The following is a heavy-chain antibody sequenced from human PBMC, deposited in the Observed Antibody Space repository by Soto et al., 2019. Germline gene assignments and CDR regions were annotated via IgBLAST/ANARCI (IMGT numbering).Heavy chain of an antibody. V-gene: IGHV1-2*02. CDR1: GYTFAGYY. D-gene: IGHD5-12*01. CDR3: ARHSGYYYLFDN. CDR2: INPSNGDT. J-gene: IGHJ4*02. Sequence: QVHLVQSGAEVKRPGASVKVSCKASGYTFAGYYIHWVRQAPGQGLEWMGWINPSNGDTIYAQNFQGRVTLTMAKSISTAYLELNSLTYDDTAIYYCARHSGYYYLFDNWGQVTLVTVPS.